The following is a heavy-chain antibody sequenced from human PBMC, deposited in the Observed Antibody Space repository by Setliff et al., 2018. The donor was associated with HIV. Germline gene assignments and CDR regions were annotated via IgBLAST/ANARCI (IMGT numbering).Heavy chain of an antibody. CDR1: GGSISSGRYY. Sequence: SETLSLTCTVSGGSISSGRYYWSWIRQPPGKGLEWIGYIYFSGTTNYNPSLKSRVTISVDTSKRQFSLKLNSVTAADTAVYYCARGRGSSWYKHWGQGTLVTVSS. CDR3: ARGRGSSWYKH. J-gene: IGHJ1*01. CDR2: IYFSGTT. V-gene: IGHV4-61*01. D-gene: IGHD6-13*01.